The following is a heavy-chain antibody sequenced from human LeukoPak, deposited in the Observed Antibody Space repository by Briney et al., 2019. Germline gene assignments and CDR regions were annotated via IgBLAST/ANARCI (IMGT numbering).Heavy chain of an antibody. J-gene: IGHJ4*02. V-gene: IGHV3-49*04. CDR3: ARPPSTLPAVIPDY. D-gene: IGHD2-2*01. CDR2: IRSKAYGGTT. CDR1: GFAFGDYA. Sequence: GGSLRLSCTASGFAFGDYAMSWVRQAPGKGLEWVGFIRSKAYGGTTEYAASVKDRFTISRDDSKSVTYLQMNSLKTEDTAVYYCARPPSTLPAVIPDYWGQGTLVTVSS.